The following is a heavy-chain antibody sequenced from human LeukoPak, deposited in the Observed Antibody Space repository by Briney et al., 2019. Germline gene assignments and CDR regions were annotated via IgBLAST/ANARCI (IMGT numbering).Heavy chain of an antibody. V-gene: IGHV3-23*01. CDR1: GFTFSSYA. D-gene: IGHD2-15*01. CDR3: AKDSLAWDIVVVVAATQTDY. CDR2: ISSSGGST. J-gene: IGHJ4*02. Sequence: GGSLRLSCAASGFTFSSYAMSWVRQAPGKGLEWVSAISSSGGSTYYADSVKGRFTISRDNSKNTLYLQMNSLSAEDTAVYYCAKDSLAWDIVVVVAATQTDYWGQGTLVTVSS.